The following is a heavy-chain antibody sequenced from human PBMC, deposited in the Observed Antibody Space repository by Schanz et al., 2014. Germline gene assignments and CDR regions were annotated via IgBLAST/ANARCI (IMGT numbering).Heavy chain of an antibody. V-gene: IGHV1-18*04. J-gene: IGHJ3*02. Sequence: QVRLVQSGAEAREPGASVKVSCKATGYMFDTYGFAWVRQAPGQGLEWMGWISTYNGHTRYGQKFQDRVTLTTDTSTSTAYMELRSLRSDDTAVYYCARNIIATARAYDIWGQGTMVTVSS. D-gene: IGHD6-13*01. CDR1: GYMFDTYG. CDR2: ISTYNGHT. CDR3: ARNIIATARAYDI.